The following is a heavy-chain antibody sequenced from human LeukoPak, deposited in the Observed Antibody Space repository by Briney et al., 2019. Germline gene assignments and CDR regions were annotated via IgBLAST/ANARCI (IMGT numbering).Heavy chain of an antibody. V-gene: IGHV3-23*01. CDR1: GFTFSSYA. D-gene: IGHD6-13*01. J-gene: IGHJ4*02. CDR2: ISGSGGST. Sequence: GGSLTLSCAASGFTFSSYAMSWVRQAPGKGLEWVSAISGSGGSTYYADSVKGRFTISRDNSKNTLYLQMNSLRAEDTAVYYCAKGAYSSSWYDYFDYWGQGTLVTVSS. CDR3: AKGAYSSSWYDYFDY.